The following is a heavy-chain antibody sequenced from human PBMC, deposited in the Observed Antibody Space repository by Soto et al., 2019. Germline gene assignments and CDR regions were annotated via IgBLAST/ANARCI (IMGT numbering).Heavy chain of an antibody. J-gene: IGHJ4*02. D-gene: IGHD3-22*01. CDR3: TTTYYYDSSGYSFDY. V-gene: IGHV3-15*01. CDR1: VFTFSNAW. CDR2: IKSKTDGGTT. Sequence: PGGSLRLSCSASVFTFSNAWMSWFRQAPGKGLEWVGRIKSKTDGGTTDYAAPVKGRFTISRDDSKNTLYLQMNSLKTEDTAVYYCTTTYYYDSSGYSFDYWGQGTLVTVSS.